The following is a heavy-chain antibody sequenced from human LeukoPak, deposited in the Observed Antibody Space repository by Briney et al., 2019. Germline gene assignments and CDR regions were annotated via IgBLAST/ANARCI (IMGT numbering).Heavy chain of an antibody. CDR2: IIPILGIA. CDR3: ARARPYYYDSSGFDAFDI. CDR1: GGTLSSYA. V-gene: IGHV1-69*04. Sequence: ASVKVSCKAPGGTLSSYAISWARQAPGQGLEWMGRIIPILGIANYAQKFQGRVTITADKSTSTAYMELSSLRSEDTAVYYCARARPYYYDSSGFDAFDIWGQGTMVTVSS. D-gene: IGHD3-22*01. J-gene: IGHJ3*02.